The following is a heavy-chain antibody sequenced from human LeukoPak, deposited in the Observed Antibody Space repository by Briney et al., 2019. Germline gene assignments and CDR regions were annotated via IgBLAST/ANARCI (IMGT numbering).Heavy chain of an antibody. CDR2: IRSKANDHAT. CDR3: AGKYSSSWYGYYYYGMDV. V-gene: IGHV3-73*01. J-gene: IGHJ6*02. CDR1: GFTFSGSA. Sequence: GGSLKLSCAASGFTFSGSAMHWVRQSPGKGLEWVGRIRSKANDHATAYAASVRGRFTISRDNAKNSLYLQMNSLRAEDTAVYYCAGKYSSSWYGYYYYGMDVWGQGTTVTVSS. D-gene: IGHD6-13*01.